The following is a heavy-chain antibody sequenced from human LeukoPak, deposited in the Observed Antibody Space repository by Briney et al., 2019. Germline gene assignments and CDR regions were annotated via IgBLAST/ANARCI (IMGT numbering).Heavy chain of an antibody. D-gene: IGHD5-18*01. Sequence: SETLSLTCTVSGDSISSYYWGWIRQPPGKGLEWIGYIYNSGSTNYNPSLKSRVTISINTSKKQFSLKLSSVTAADTAVYYCASSYDTAMVHRGQGTLVTVSS. J-gene: IGHJ4*02. CDR1: GDSISSYY. V-gene: IGHV4-59*01. CDR3: ASSYDTAMVH. CDR2: IYNSGST.